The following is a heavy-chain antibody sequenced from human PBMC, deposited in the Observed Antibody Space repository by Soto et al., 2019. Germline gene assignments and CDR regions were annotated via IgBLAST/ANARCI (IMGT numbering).Heavy chain of an antibody. CDR1: GYTFTSFG. CDR3: AKDQASGQGSFDS. J-gene: IGHJ4*02. CDR2: ISSNTGNT. V-gene: IGHV1-18*04. D-gene: IGHD2-15*01. Sequence: QVQLVQSGPEVMKPGASVKVSCKTSGYTFTSFGISWVRQAPGQGLEWMGWISSNTGNTKYAEKFQGRVTLSTYTSTRTAFMELRSLRSDDTAVYYCAKDQASGQGSFDSWGQGTLVTVSS.